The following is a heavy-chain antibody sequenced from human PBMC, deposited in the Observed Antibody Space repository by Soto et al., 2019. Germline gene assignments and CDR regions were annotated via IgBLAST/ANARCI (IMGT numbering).Heavy chain of an antibody. CDR3: DRVVVVPAAIRYSYYGMDV. V-gene: IGHV4-30-4*01. D-gene: IGHD2-2*02. CDR1: GGSISSGDYY. Sequence: SETLSLTCTVSGGSISSGDYYWSWIRQPPGKGLEWIGYIYYSGSTYYNPSLKSRVTISVDTSKNQFSLKLRSVTAADTAVYYCDRVVVVPAAIRYSYYGMDVWGQGTTVTVSS. CDR2: IYYSGST. J-gene: IGHJ6*02.